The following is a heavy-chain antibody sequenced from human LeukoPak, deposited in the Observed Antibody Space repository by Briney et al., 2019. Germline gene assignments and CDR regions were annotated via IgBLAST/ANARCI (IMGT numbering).Heavy chain of an antibody. D-gene: IGHD3-10*01. J-gene: IGHJ4*02. CDR2: IWYDGSNK. V-gene: IGHV3-33*01. CDR3: ARDGDLWFFDY. Sequence: PGRSLRLSCAASGFTFSSYGMHWVRQAPGKGLEWVAVIWYDGSNKYYADSVKGRFTISRDNSKNTLYLQMNSLRAEDTAVYYCARDGDLWFFDYWGQGTLVTVSS. CDR1: GFTFSSYG.